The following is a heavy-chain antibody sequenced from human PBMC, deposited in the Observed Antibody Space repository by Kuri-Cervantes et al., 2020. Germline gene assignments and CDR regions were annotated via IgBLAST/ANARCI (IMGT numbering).Heavy chain of an antibody. D-gene: IGHD3-16*01. CDR3: ARQGYGSFDI. Sequence: SETLSLTCAVYNASFSNFYYYWIRQPPGKGLEWIGHIDQSGDTSYNPSLRSRVTMSVDTSKKQFSLKLSSVTAADTAVYYCARQGYGSFDIWGQGTMVTVSS. CDR2: IDQSGDT. CDR1: NASFSNFY. J-gene: IGHJ3*02. V-gene: IGHV4-34*01.